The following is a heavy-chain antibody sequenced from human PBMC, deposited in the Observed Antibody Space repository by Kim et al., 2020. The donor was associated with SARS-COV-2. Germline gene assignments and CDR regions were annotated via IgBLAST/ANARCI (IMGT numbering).Heavy chain of an antibody. CDR3: ARDIVVVPAAMGFDY. CDR1: GYTFTSYY. Sequence: ASVKVSCKASGYTFTSYYMHWVRQAPGQGLEWMGIINPSGGSTSYAQKFQGRVTMTRDTSTSTVYMELSSLRSEDTAVYYCARDIVVVPAAMGFDYWGQGTLVPVSS. V-gene: IGHV1-46*01. CDR2: INPSGGST. J-gene: IGHJ4*02. D-gene: IGHD2-2*01.